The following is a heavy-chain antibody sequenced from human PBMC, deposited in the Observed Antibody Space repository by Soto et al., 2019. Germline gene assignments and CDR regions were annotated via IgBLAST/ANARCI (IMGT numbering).Heavy chain of an antibody. J-gene: IGHJ6*02. CDR3: ARDTRVFGVVTLSYYYGMDV. V-gene: IGHV3-21*01. CDR1: GFTFSSYS. CDR2: ISSSSSYI. D-gene: IGHD3-3*01. Sequence: GGSLRLSCAASGFTFSSYSMNWVRQAPGKGLEWVSSISSSSSYIYYADSVKGRFTISRDNAKNSLYLQMNSLRAEDTAVYYCARDTRVFGVVTLSYYYGMDVWGQGTTVTAP.